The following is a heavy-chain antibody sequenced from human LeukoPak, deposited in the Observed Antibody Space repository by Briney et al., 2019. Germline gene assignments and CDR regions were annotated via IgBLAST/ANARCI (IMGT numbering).Heavy chain of an antibody. CDR3: ARAWESIAGYYFDY. V-gene: IGHV1-46*01. Sequence: GASVKVSCKASGYTFSNYYMHWVRQAPGQGLEWLGVINSSGGSTSYAQKFQGRVTMTRDTSTNTVYMELSSLRSEDTAVYYCARAWESIAGYYFDYWGQGTLVTVSS. J-gene: IGHJ4*02. D-gene: IGHD1-26*01. CDR1: GYTFSNYY. CDR2: INSSGGST.